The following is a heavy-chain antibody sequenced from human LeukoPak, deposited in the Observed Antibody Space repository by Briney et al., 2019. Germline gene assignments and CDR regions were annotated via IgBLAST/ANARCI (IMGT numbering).Heavy chain of an antibody. V-gene: IGHV1-8*01. CDR3: ARGGFGYCSSTSCYTFDY. Sequence: ASVKVSCKASGYTFTGYDINWVRQATGQGLEWMGWMNPNSGNTGYAQKFQGRVTMTRNTSISTAYMELSSLRSEDTAVYYCARGGFGYCSSTSCYTFDYWGQGTLVTVSS. D-gene: IGHD2-2*02. J-gene: IGHJ4*02. CDR1: GYTFTGYD. CDR2: MNPNSGNT.